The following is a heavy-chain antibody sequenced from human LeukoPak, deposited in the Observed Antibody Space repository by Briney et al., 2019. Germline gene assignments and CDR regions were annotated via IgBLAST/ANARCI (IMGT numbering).Heavy chain of an antibody. Sequence: PGGSLRLSCAASGFTFSRYAIHWVRQAPGKGLEWVAAISFDGRNKYFADSVKGRFTISRDNSNNAVYLQMNSLRTEDTAVYYCARDLPWFAPWGQGTLVTVSS. CDR1: GFTFSRYA. CDR2: ISFDGRNK. J-gene: IGHJ5*02. V-gene: IGHV3-30*04. CDR3: ARDLPWFAP.